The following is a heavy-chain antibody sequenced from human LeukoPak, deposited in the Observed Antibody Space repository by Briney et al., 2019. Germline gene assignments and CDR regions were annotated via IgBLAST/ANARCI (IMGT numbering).Heavy chain of an antibody. V-gene: IGHV4-34*01. CDR2: INHSGST. CDR3: ARSDGYGLVGI. CDR1: GGSFSGYY. J-gene: IGHJ3*02. Sequence: PSETLSLTCAVYGGSFSGYYWSWIRQPPGKGLEWIGEINHSGSTNYNPYLKSRVTISVDTSKNQFSLKLSSVTAADTAVYYCARSDGYGLVGIWGQGTMVTVSS. D-gene: IGHD3-10*01.